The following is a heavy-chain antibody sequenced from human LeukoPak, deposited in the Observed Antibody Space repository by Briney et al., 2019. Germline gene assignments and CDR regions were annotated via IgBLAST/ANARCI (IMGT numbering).Heavy chain of an antibody. D-gene: IGHD2-2*01. CDR1: GLTFTSYA. Sequence: GGSLRLSCAASGLTFTSYAMSWVRQAPGKGLEWVSAISGSGGSTYYAGSVKGRFTISRDNSKNTLYLQMNSLRAEDTAVYYCTTRRVPAAMLFDYWGQGTLVTVSS. CDR3: TTRRVPAAMLFDY. CDR2: ISGSGGST. V-gene: IGHV3-23*01. J-gene: IGHJ4*02.